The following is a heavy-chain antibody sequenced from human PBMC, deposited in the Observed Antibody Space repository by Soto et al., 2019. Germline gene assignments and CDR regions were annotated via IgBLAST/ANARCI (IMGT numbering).Heavy chain of an antibody. CDR3: ARDSRVPLTIFGVANVYGMDV. V-gene: IGHV1-18*01. CDR1: GYTFTSDG. Sequence: ASVKVSCKASGYTFTSDGISWLRGSPGQGLEWMGWISAYNGNTNYAQKLQGRVTMTTDTSTSTAYMGLRSLRSDDTAVYYCARDSRVPLTIFGVANVYGMDVWGQGTTVTVSS. J-gene: IGHJ6*02. D-gene: IGHD3-3*01. CDR2: ISAYNGNT.